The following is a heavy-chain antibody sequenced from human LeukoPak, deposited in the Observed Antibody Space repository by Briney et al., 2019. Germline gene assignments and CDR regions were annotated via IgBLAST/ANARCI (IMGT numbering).Heavy chain of an antibody. V-gene: IGHV3-74*01. CDR3: ARSARGLGYCSSTSCRTTHFDY. CDR2: INSDWSST. D-gene: IGHD2-2*01. CDR1: GFTFSSYW. Sequence: GGSLRLSCAASGFTFSSYWMHWVRQAPGKGLVWVSRINSDWSSTSYADSVKGRFTISRDNAKNTLYLQMNSLRAEDTAVYYCARSARGLGYCSSTSCRTTHFDYWGQGTLVTVSS. J-gene: IGHJ4*02.